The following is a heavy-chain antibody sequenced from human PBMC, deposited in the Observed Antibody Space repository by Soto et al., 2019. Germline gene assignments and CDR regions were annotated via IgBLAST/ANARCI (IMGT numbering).Heavy chain of an antibody. V-gene: IGHV5-10-1*01. J-gene: IGHJ6*02. CDR3: ARHPKNYDFWSGSSANYYYYGMDV. D-gene: IGHD3-3*01. CDR2: IDPSDSYT. CDR1: GYSFTSYW. Sequence: GESLKISCKGSGYSFTSYWISWVRQMPGKGLEWMGRIDPSDSYTNYSPSFQGHVTISADKSISTAYLQWSSLTASDTAMYYCARHPKNYDFWSGSSANYYYYGMDVWGQGTTVTVSS.